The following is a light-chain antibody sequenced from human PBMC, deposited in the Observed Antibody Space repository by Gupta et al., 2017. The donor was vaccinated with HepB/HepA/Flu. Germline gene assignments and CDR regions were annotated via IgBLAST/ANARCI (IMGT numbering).Light chain of an antibody. Sequence: DIVMTQSPLSLSVTSGEPASISCRSSQSLLHRNGHNYLDWYLQKPGQSPQLLIYLGSNRASGVPDRFSGSGSGTDFTLKISRVEAEDVGVYYCMQALQVPPWTFGQGTKVEIK. CDR3: MQALQVPPWT. CDR1: QSLLHRNGHNY. V-gene: IGKV2-28*01. J-gene: IGKJ1*01. CDR2: LGS.